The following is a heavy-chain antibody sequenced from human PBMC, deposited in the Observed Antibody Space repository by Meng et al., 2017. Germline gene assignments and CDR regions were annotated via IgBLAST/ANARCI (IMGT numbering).Heavy chain of an antibody. Sequence: GESLKISCAASGFTFSSYAMSWVRQAPGKGLEWVSAISGSGGSTYYADSVKGRFTTSRDNSKNTLYLQMNSLRAEDTAVYYCAKFGITMVRFPHDAFDIWGQGTMVTVSS. J-gene: IGHJ3*02. CDR1: GFTFSSYA. CDR2: ISGSGGST. D-gene: IGHD3-10*01. V-gene: IGHV3-23*01. CDR3: AKFGITMVRFPHDAFDI.